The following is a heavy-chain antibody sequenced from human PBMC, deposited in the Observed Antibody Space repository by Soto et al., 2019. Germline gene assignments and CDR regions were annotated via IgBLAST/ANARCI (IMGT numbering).Heavy chain of an antibody. V-gene: IGHV1-2*04. Sequence: ASVKVSCKASGYSFTDYHIHWVRQAPGQGLEWLGRINPKSGGTSTAQKFQGWVTMTTDTSISTASMELTRLTSDDTAIYYCARGDSTGCSNGVCSFFYNHDMDVWGRGTTVTVSS. CDR2: INPKSGGT. CDR3: ARGDSTGCSNGVCSFFYNHDMDV. CDR1: GYSFTDYH. J-gene: IGHJ6*02. D-gene: IGHD2-8*01.